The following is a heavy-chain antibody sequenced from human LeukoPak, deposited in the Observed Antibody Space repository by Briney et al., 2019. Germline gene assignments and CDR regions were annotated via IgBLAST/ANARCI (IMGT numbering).Heavy chain of an antibody. CDR1: GFTFSSYA. V-gene: IGHV3-23*01. J-gene: IGHJ4*02. D-gene: IGHD2-15*01. Sequence: QPGGSLRLSCAASGFTFSSYAMSWVRQAPGKGLEWVSAISGSGGSTYYADSVKGRFTISRDNAKNSLYLQMNSLRAEDTAVYYCARGRPYCSGGSCSDSLDYWGQGTLVTVSS. CDR3: ARGRPYCSGGSCSDSLDY. CDR2: ISGSGGST.